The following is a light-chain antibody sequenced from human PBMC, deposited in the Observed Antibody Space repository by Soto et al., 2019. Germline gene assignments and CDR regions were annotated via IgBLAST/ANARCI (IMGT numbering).Light chain of an antibody. J-gene: IGKJ1*01. V-gene: IGKV1-17*01. Sequence: DIQMTQSTSSLSASVGDRVSITCRASQGIRNDLGWYQQRPGKAPKRLIYAASTLQPGVPSRFSGSGSGTDFTLTISSLQSEDFAVYYCQQYDDWQTFGQGTKV. CDR3: QQYDDWQT. CDR2: AAS. CDR1: QGIRND.